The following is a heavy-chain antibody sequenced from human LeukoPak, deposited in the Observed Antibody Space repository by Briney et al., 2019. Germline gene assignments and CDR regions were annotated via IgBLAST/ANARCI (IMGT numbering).Heavy chain of an antibody. J-gene: IGHJ4*02. D-gene: IGHD7-27*01. CDR2: IFSGGST. CDR1: GFSVSSNY. Sequence: GGSLRLSCAASGFSVSSNYMSWVRQAPGKVLEWVSVIFSGGSTYYADSVKGRFTISRDDSKNTVYLQLNSLRAEDTAVYYWARTLPGSYSDCWGQGTLVAVS. CDR3: ARTLPGSYSDC. V-gene: IGHV3-53*01.